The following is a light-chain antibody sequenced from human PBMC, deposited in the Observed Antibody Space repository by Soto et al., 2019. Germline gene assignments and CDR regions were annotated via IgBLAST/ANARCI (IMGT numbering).Light chain of an antibody. CDR1: QNINKR. J-gene: IGKJ4*01. CDR3: QQSYSTPLT. Sequence: DIQMPQSPFTLSASVGDRVTITCRASQNINKRLAWHQQKPGKAPRLLIYKASDLESGVPSRFSGSGSGTDFTLTISSLQPDDFATYYCQQSYSTPLTFGGGTKVDIK. V-gene: IGKV1-5*03. CDR2: KAS.